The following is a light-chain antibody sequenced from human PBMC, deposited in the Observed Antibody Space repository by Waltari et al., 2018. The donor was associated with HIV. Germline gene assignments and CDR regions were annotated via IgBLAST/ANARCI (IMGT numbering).Light chain of an antibody. J-gene: IGLJ1*01. CDR2: EVT. Sequence: QSALTQPASVSGSPGQSITISCTGTSTDVARYDYVSWYQHHPGKAPKLVIYEVTNRPSGISNRFSGSKSGNTASLTISGLQAEDEADYYCSSYVVNSTPYVFGSGTKVTVL. CDR3: SSYVVNSTPYV. V-gene: IGLV2-14*01. CDR1: STDVARYDY.